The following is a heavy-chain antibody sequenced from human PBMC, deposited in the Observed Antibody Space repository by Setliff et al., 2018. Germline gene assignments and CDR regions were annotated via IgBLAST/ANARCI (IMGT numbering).Heavy chain of an antibody. J-gene: IGHJ4*02. Sequence: SETLSLTCTVSGGSISGFAWNWIRQFPGKRLEWIGEISSSGGTLYTPSLRSRVSMSVDTSRNQFSLSLTSMTAADTAVYYCARIWGYGDFSFGYWGQGTLVTVSS. V-gene: IGHV4-59*01. CDR1: GGSISGFA. D-gene: IGHD4-17*01. CDR3: ARIWGYGDFSFGY. CDR2: ISSSGGT.